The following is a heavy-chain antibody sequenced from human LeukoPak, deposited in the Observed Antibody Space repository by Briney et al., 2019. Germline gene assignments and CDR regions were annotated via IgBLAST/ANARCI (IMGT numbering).Heavy chain of an antibody. J-gene: IGHJ5*02. CDR3: ARGGVVPAVLLNWFDP. CDR1: GGSISSGGYS. CDR2: IYHSGST. V-gene: IGHV4-30-2*05. D-gene: IGHD2-2*01. Sequence: PSQTLSLTCAVSGGSISSGGYSWSWIRQPPGKGLEWIGYIYHSGSTYYNPSLKSRVTISVDTSKNQFSLKLSSVTAADTAVYYCARGGVVPAVLLNWFDPWGQGTLVTVSS.